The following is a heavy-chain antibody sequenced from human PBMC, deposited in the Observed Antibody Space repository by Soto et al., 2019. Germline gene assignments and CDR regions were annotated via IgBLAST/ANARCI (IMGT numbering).Heavy chain of an antibody. V-gene: IGHV1-18*01. J-gene: IGHJ4*02. CDR3: AMARRRLEVYVHGVY. CDR1: GYTFTDHG. CDR2: ISAYNDHT. D-gene: IGHD2-8*01. Sequence: QIQLVQSGAEVKKPGASVKVSCKASGYTFTDHGISWVRQAPGQGFEWMGWISAYNDHTAYAQKFQGRVTMTTDKYTDTAYMGLRSLTSDDTAVYDCAMARRRLEVYVHGVYWGQGTLVTVSS.